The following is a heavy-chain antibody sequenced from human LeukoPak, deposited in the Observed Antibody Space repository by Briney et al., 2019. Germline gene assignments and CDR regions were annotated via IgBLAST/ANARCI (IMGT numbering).Heavy chain of an antibody. V-gene: IGHV4-34*01. CDR3: ARGRWLRSSFDY. CDR2: INHSGST. D-gene: IGHD5-12*01. Sequence: PSETLSLTWAVYGVSFSGYYWSWIRQPPGKGLEWIGDINHSGSTNYHPSLKSRVTISVDTSKNQCSLKLSSVTAADTAVCYCARGRWLRSSFDYWGQGTLVTVSS. J-gene: IGHJ4*02. CDR1: GVSFSGYY.